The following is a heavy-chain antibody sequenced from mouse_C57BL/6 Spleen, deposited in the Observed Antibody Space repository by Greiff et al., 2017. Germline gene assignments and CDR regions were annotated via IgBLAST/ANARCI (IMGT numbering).Heavy chain of an antibody. J-gene: IGHJ3*01. Sequence: QVQLQQPGAELVRPGSSVKLSCKASGYTFTSYWMHWVKQRPIQGLEWIGNIDPSDSETHYNQKFKDKATLTVDKSSSTAYMQLSSLTSEDSAVYYCARPYGSTPFAYWGQGTLVTVSA. CDR3: ARPYGSTPFAY. CDR1: GYTFTSYW. CDR2: IDPSDSET. D-gene: IGHD1-1*01. V-gene: IGHV1-52*01.